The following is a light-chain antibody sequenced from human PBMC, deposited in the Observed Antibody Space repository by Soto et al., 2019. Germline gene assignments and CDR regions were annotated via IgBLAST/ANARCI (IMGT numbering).Light chain of an antibody. Sequence: EIVLTQSPATLSVSPGERATLSCRASQSVSSNLAWYQQKPGQAPRLLIHGASTRAAGIPARFCGSGSGTALTLTINSRQSEDVAVYYCQQYNDWPWTFGQGTRVEIQ. CDR1: QSVSSN. CDR3: QQYNDWPWT. V-gene: IGKV3-15*01. CDR2: GAS. J-gene: IGKJ1*01.